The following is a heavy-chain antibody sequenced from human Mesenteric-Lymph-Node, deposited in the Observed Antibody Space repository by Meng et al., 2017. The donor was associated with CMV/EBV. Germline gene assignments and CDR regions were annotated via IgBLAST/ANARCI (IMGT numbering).Heavy chain of an antibody. V-gene: IGHV4-39*07. D-gene: IGHD2-2*01. J-gene: IGHJ6*02. Sequence: GSLRLSCAASGFSFSSYEMNWVRQAPGKGLEWIGSIYYSGSTYYNPSLKSRVTISVDTSKNQFSLKVNSVTAADTAVYYCARVPARGNGMDVWGQGTTVTVSS. CDR2: IYYSGST. CDR3: ARVPARGNGMDV. CDR1: GFSFSSYE.